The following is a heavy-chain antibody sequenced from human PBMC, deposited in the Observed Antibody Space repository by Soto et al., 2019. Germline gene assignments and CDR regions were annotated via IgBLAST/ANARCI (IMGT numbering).Heavy chain of an antibody. CDR1: GFSFSNYA. V-gene: IGHV3-23*01. D-gene: IGHD3-16*01. CDR2: ISGSGGST. J-gene: IGHJ4*02. CDR3: ARDLGYFDY. Sequence: GGSLRLSCAASGFSFSNYAVSWVRQAPGKGLEWVSGISGSGGSTYYADSVEGRFTISRDNSKDTLYLQMNSLRAEDTALYYCARDLGYFDYWGQGTLVTVSS.